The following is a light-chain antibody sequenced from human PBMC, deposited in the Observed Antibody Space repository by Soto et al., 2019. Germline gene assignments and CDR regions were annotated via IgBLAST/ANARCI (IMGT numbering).Light chain of an antibody. J-gene: IGKJ4*01. CDR1: QGVSTW. Sequence: DIHLTQSPSSLAASVGDRVTITCRASQGVSTWLGWYQQKPGKAPKSLIYAASKLQSGVPSRFNASGSGTDFTLTIGSLQPEDLGTYYCQQYNEYPLTFGGGTKVEIK. CDR2: AAS. CDR3: QQYNEYPLT. V-gene: IGKV1D-16*01.